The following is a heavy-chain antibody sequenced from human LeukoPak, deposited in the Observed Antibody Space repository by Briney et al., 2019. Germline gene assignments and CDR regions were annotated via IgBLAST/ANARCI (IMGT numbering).Heavy chain of an antibody. V-gene: IGHV4-34*01. Sequence: SETLSLTCAVYGGSFSGYYWSWIRQPPGKGLEWIGEINNSGSTNYNPSLKSRVTISVDTSKNQFSLKLSSVTAADTAVYYCARGPLNWGYYYYMDVWGKGTTVTVSS. CDR2: INNSGST. CDR1: GGSFSGYY. CDR3: ARGPLNWGYYYYMDV. J-gene: IGHJ6*03. D-gene: IGHD7-27*01.